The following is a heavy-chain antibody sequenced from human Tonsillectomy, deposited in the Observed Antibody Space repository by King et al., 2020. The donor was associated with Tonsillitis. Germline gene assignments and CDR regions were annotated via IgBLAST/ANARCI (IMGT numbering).Heavy chain of an antibody. V-gene: IGHV3-23*03. CDR1: GFKFSSYA. CDR3: AKVFYYGMDV. J-gene: IGHJ6*02. CDR2: IYYGGSST. Sequence: VQPVESGGGLVQPGGSLRLSCAASGFKFSSYAMTWVRQAPGKGLEWVSVIYYGGSSTYYADSVKGRFTSSRDNSKNTLYLQMNSLRAEDTAVYYCAKVFYYGMDVWGQGTTVTVSS.